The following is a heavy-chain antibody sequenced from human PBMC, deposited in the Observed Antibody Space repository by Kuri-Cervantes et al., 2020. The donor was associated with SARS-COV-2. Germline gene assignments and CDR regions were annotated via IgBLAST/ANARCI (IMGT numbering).Heavy chain of an antibody. J-gene: IGHJ6*02. CDR1: GGSISSSISSSSYY. Sequence: GSLRLSCTVSGGSISSSISSSSYYWGWIRQPPGKGLEWIGSIYYSGSTYYNPSLKSRVTISVDTSKNQFSLKLSSVTAADTAVYYCARLPSYYYYGTDVWGQGTTVTVSS. CDR3: ARLPSYYYYGTDV. CDR2: IYYSGST. V-gene: IGHV4-39*01.